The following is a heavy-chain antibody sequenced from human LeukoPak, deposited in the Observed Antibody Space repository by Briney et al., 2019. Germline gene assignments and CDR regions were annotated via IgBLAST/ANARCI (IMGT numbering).Heavy chain of an antibody. CDR3: ATERFDF. Sequence: GASVKVSCKVSGYTLGKFPRHWVRPTPGKGLEWLGGFDPEEGETVSAQKFQGRVTMSEDTSTDTAYMELSTLRSDDTAVYYCATERFDFWGQGTLVTVSS. CDR1: GYTLGKFP. J-gene: IGHJ4*02. CDR2: FDPEEGET. V-gene: IGHV1-24*01.